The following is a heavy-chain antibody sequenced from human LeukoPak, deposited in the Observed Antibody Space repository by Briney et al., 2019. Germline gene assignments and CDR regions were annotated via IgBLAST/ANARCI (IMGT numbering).Heavy chain of an antibody. CDR3: ARDQQWLDPARHGFDY. J-gene: IGHJ4*02. V-gene: IGHV1-18*01. D-gene: IGHD6-19*01. Sequence: EASVKVSCKASGYTLTSNGISWVRQVPGQGLEWVGWISAYNGNTNYAQKFQGRVTMTTDTSTSAAYMELRSLRSDDTAVYYCARDQQWLDPARHGFDYWGQGTLVTVPS. CDR1: GYTLTSNG. CDR2: ISAYNGNT.